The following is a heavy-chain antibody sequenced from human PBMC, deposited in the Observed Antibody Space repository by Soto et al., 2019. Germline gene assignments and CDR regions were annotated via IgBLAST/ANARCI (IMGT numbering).Heavy chain of an antibody. CDR3: ARAPDS. CDR2: FYDSGST. J-gene: IGHJ4*02. CDR1: GCSISARHTY. Sequence: SETPSLTCTVSGCSISARHTYCGWIRQPPGKGLEWIGSFYDSGSTYYNPSLKSRVYISVDSSKNQFSLTLASLTAADTAVYYCARAPDSWGQGTLVTVSS. V-gene: IGHV4-39*01.